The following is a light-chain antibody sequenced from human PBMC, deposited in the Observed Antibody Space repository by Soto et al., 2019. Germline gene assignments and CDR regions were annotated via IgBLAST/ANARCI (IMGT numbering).Light chain of an antibody. CDR3: QQSYSTPRT. CDR1: QDITSW. J-gene: IGKJ1*01. V-gene: IGKV1-12*01. Sequence: DVQMTQSPSSVSASVGDRVPITCRASQDITSWLAWYQQKPGKAPKLLIYAAYNLQSGLPSRFSGSGSGTDFTLTISSLQPEDFATYYCQQSYSTPRTFGQGTKVDIK. CDR2: AAY.